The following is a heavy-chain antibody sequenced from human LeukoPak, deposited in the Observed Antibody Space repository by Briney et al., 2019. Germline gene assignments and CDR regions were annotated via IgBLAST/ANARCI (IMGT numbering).Heavy chain of an antibody. CDR3: ARYKTFVVRDCGGDCPNWFDP. CDR2: VCYSSTT. D-gene: IGHD2-21*02. CDR1: GGSIYISTYF. J-gene: IGHJ5*02. V-gene: IGHV4-39*07. Sequence: SETLSLTCTASGGSIYISTYFWAWIRQPPGMELVWIGTVCYSSTTYYNPSLKSRVTISADTSKTQFSLKLSSVTAADTAVYYCARYKTFVVRDCGGDCPNWFDPWGQGTLVTVSS.